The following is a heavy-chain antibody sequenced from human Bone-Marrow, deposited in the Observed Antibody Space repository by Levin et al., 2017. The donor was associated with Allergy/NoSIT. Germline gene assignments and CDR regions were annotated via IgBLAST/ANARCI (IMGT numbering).Heavy chain of an antibody. CDR1: GFSFRSSG. J-gene: IGHJ6*02. D-gene: IGHD6-19*01. Sequence: LSLTCAASGFSFRSSGMHWVRQAPGKGLEWVAVIWYDASNKYYADSVKGRFTISRDNSTNTLYLQMNSLRAEDTAVYYCARDRAAGSEYYYYGMDVWGQGTTVTVAS. CDR2: IWYDASNK. CDR3: ARDRAAGSEYYYYGMDV. V-gene: IGHV3-33*01.